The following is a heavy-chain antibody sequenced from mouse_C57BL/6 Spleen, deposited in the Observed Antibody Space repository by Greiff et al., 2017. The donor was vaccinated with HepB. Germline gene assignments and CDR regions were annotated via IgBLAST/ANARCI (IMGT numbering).Heavy chain of an antibody. Sequence: VQLKESGPELVKPGASVKISCKASGYSFTGYYMNWVKQSPEKSLEWIGEINPSTGGTTYNKKFKAKATLTVDKSSSTAYMQLKSLTSEDSAVYYCARFRLYGNYFDYWGQGTTLTVSS. CDR2: INPSTGGT. J-gene: IGHJ2*01. V-gene: IGHV1-42*01. CDR3: ARFRLYGNYFDY. D-gene: IGHD2-1*01. CDR1: GYSFTGYY.